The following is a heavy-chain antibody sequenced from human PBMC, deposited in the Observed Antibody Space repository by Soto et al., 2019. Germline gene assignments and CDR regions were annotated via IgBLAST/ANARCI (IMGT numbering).Heavy chain of an antibody. V-gene: IGHV4-31*03. J-gene: IGHJ3*02. CDR2: IYYSGST. Sequence: PSETLSLTCTVSGGSISSGGYYWSWIRQHPGKGLEWIGYIYYSGSTYYNPSLKSRVTISVDTSKNQFSLKLSSVTAADTAVYYCATVLHSGYDLAPDFDIWGQGTMVTVSS. CDR3: ATVLHSGYDLAPDFDI. D-gene: IGHD5-12*01. CDR1: GGSISSGGYY.